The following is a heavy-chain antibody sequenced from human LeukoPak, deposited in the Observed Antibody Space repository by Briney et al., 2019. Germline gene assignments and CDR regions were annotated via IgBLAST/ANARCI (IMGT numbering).Heavy chain of an antibody. D-gene: IGHD3-22*01. V-gene: IGHV3-23*01. Sequence: PGGSLRLSCAASGFTFSSYAMSWVRQAPGKGLEWVSAISGSGGSTYYADSVKGRFTISRDNSKNTLYLQMNSLRAEDTAVYYCAKVRYYDSSGYYPTYYFDYWGQGTLVTVSS. CDR1: GFTFSSYA. J-gene: IGHJ4*02. CDR3: AKVRYYDSSGYYPTYYFDY. CDR2: ISGSGGST.